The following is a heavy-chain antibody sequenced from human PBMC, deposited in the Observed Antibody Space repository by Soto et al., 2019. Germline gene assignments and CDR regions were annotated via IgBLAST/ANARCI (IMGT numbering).Heavy chain of an antibody. CDR2: ISSSSSYI. V-gene: IGHV3-21*01. CDR3: ARDLVGTTINYYYYGMDV. J-gene: IGHJ6*02. Sequence: PGGSLSLSCAASGFTFSSYSMNWVRQAPGKGLEWVSSISSSSSYIYYADSVKGRFTISRDNAKNSLYLQMNSLRAEDTAVYYCARDLVGTTINYYYYGMDVWGQGTTVTVSS. CDR1: GFTFSSYS. D-gene: IGHD1-1*01.